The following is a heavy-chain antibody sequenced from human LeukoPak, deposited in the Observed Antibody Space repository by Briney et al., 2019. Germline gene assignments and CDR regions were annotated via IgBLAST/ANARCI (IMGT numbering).Heavy chain of an antibody. CDR2: IGGSSRSI. V-gene: IGHV3-21*01. J-gene: IGHJ4*02. CDR1: GFTFSTYS. Sequence: GGSLRLSCAASGFTFSTYSMNWVRQAPGKGLEWDSSIGGSSRSIYYADSLKGRLTISRDNAKNSLYLQMNSLRAEDTAVYYCAREVGEGFDYWGQGALVTVSS. CDR3: AREVGEGFDY. D-gene: IGHD3-16*01.